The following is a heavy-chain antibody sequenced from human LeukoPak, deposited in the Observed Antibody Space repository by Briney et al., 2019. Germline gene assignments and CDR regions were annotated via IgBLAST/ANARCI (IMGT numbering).Heavy chain of an antibody. V-gene: IGHV3-74*01. CDR3: AREDRYYYYGMDV. J-gene: IGHJ6*02. CDR2: INSDGSST. Sequence: SGGSLRLSCAASGFTFSSYWMHWVRQAPGKGLVWVSRINSDGSSTNYADSVKGRFTISRDNAKNTLYLQMYSLSAEDTAVYCCAREDRYYYYGMDVWGQGTTVTVSS. CDR1: GFTFSSYW.